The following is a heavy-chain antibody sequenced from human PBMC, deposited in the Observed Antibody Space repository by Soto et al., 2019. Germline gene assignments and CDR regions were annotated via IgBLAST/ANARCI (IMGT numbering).Heavy chain of an antibody. CDR3: ARDYFDNYFDY. J-gene: IGHJ4*02. CDR2: ISGSSSYT. V-gene: IGHV3-11*05. D-gene: IGHD3-22*01. Sequence: PGGSLRLSCAASGFTFSDYYMSWIRQAPGKGLEWVSYISGSSSYTKYADSVKGRFTISRDNAKNSLYLQMNSLRAEDTAVYYCARDYFDNYFDYWGQGTLVTVSS. CDR1: GFTFSDYY.